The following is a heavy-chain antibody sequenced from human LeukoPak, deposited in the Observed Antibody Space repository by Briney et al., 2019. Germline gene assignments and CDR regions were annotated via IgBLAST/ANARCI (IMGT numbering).Heavy chain of an antibody. J-gene: IGHJ4*02. D-gene: IGHD3-22*01. Sequence: SVKVSCKSSGCTFSSYAISWVRQAPGQGLEWMGGIIPIFGTANYAQKFQGRVTITTDESTSTAYMELSSLRSEDTAVYYCARGVRVGYDSSGYPLDYWGQGTLVTVSS. CDR1: GCTFSSYA. CDR3: ARGVRVGYDSSGYPLDY. CDR2: IIPIFGTA. V-gene: IGHV1-69*05.